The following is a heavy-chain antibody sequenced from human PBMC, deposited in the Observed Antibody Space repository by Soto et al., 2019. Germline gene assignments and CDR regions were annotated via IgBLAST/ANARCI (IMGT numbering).Heavy chain of an antibody. CDR3: ARDTGYTFGSLNY. Sequence: HVELVQSGADVKKPGASVTISCKASGYTFTDYALHWVRQAPGQRLEWMGWMNAGAGNTLYSQKFQGRITITRDTSASTPSMELNSLISEDTAIYYCARDTGYTFGSLNYWGPGTLVTVSS. V-gene: IGHV1-3*01. CDR1: GYTFTDYA. D-gene: IGHD5-18*01. J-gene: IGHJ4*02. CDR2: MNAGAGNT.